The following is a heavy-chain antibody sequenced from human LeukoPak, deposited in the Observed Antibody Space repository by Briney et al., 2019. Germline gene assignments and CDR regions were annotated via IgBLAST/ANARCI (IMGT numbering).Heavy chain of an antibody. CDR2: INKGGENT. D-gene: IGHD1-26*01. CDR3: AKLGGSFPLDI. V-gene: IGHV3-23*01. CDR1: GFTFSSYA. J-gene: IGHJ3*02. Sequence: GGSLRLSCAASGFTFSSYAMSWVRQAPGKGLEWVSAINKGGENTYYADSVKGRFTISRDNSKNTLYLQMNSLRAEDTATYYCAKLGGSFPLDIWGQGTMVPVSS.